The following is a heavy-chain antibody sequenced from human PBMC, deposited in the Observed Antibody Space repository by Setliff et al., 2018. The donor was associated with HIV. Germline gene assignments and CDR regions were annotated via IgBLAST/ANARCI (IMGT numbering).Heavy chain of an antibody. Sequence: SVKVSCKASGDTFSDYAFSWVRQAPGQGLEWMGRIIPIFDTTNYAQKFQGRVTITADKSTGTAYMELSSLRSEDTAMYYCARDPRDCGNGVCYYLDSWGQGTLVTVSS. D-gene: IGHD2-8*01. V-gene: IGHV1-69*06. J-gene: IGHJ4*02. CDR3: ARDPRDCGNGVCYYLDS. CDR1: GDTFSDYA. CDR2: IIPIFDTT.